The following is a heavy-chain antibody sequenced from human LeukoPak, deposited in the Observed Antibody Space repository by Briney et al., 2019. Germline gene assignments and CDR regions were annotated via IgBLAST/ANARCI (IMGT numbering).Heavy chain of an antibody. D-gene: IGHD5-12*01. CDR3: AKEVGYGSPYFDY. CDR1: GFTFSNYG. J-gene: IGHJ4*02. V-gene: IGHV3-30*18. Sequence: GRSLRLSCAASGFTFSNYGMHWVHQAPGKGLEWVALISFDESSEYYADSVKGRFSISRDNSKNTLYLQMNNARVDDTAVYYCAKEVGYGSPYFDYWGQGALVTVSS. CDR2: ISFDESSE.